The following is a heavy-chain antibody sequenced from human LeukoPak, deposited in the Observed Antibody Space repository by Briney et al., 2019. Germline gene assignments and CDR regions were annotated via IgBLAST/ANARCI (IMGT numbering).Heavy chain of an antibody. CDR1: GFTFSSYS. CDR2: ISSSSSYI. Sequence: KPGGSLRLSCAASGFTFSSYSMNWVRQAPGKGLEWVSSISSSSSYIYYADSVKGRFTISRDNAKSSLYLQMNSLRADDTAVYYCARDRALYDSRRGYYYTEDDYWGQGTLVTVSS. V-gene: IGHV3-21*01. J-gene: IGHJ4*02. CDR3: ARDRALYDSRRGYYYTEDDY. D-gene: IGHD3-22*01.